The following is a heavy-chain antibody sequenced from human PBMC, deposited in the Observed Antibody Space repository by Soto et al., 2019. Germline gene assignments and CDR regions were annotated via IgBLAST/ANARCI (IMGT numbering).Heavy chain of an antibody. V-gene: IGHV4-34*01. CDR2: INHSGST. CDR3: AGEPPMYCCIDV. J-gene: IGHJ6*02. CDR1: GGSFSGYY. Sequence: QVQLQQWGAGLLKPSETLSLTCAVYGGSFSGYYWSWIRQPQGKGLEWIGEINHSGSTTYNPSLKSRVSISVDTSKNQFSLKWSSVTAADTAVYDCAGEPPMYCCIDVWGQGTTVTVSS.